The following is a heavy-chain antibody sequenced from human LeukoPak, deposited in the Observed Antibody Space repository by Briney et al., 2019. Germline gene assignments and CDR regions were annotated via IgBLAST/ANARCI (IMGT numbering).Heavy chain of an antibody. CDR3: ARDCGSVEMATIRSQNIHGFDY. CDR1: GFTFSSYS. CDR2: ISSSSSTI. V-gene: IGHV3-48*01. J-gene: IGHJ4*02. D-gene: IGHD5-24*01. Sequence: PGGSLRLSCAASGFTFSSYSMNWVRQAPGKGLEWVSYISSSSSTIYYADSVKGRFTISRDNAKNSLYLQMNSLRAEDTAVYYCARDCGSVEMATIRSQNIHGFDYWGQGTLVTVSS.